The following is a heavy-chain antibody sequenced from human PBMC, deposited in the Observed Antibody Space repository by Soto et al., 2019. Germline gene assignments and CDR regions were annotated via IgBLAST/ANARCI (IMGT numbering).Heavy chain of an antibody. CDR2: IYYSGST. J-gene: IGHJ4*02. D-gene: IGHD5-18*01. V-gene: IGHV4-39*01. CDR3: ASYSAQTYYFDY. CDR1: GGSISSSSYY. Sequence: SLTCTVSGGSISSSSYYWGWIRQPPGKGLEWIGSIYYSGSTYYNPSLKSRVTISVDTSKNQFSLKLSSVTAADTAVYYCASYSAQTYYFDYWGQGTLVTVSS.